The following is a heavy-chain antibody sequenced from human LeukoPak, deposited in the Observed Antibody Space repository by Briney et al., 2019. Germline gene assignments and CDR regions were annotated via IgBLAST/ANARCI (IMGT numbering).Heavy chain of an antibody. V-gene: IGHV4-39*01. D-gene: IGHD6-19*01. CDR3: ARQHSSGWYFTIESHCWFDP. J-gene: IGHJ5*02. CDR2: IYYSGST. Sequence: KPSETLSLTCTVSGGSISSSSYYWGWIRQPPGKGLEWIGSIYYSGSTYYNPSLKSRVTISVDTSKNQFSLKLSSVTAADTAVYYCARQHSSGWYFTIESHCWFDPWGQGTLVTVSS. CDR1: GGSISSSSYY.